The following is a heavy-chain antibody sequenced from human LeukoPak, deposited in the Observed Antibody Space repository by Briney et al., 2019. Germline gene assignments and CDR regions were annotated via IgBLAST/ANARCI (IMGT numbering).Heavy chain of an antibody. Sequence: SQTLSLTCTVSGGSISSGSYYWSWIRQAPGKGLEWIGYFYHGGSTSYNPSLRSRVTISVDRSKNQFSLKLTSVTAADTAVYYCARDSHYGDYSDYWGQGTLVTVSS. D-gene: IGHD4-17*01. CDR2: FYHGGST. V-gene: IGHV4-30-2*01. J-gene: IGHJ4*02. CDR3: ARDSHYGDYSDY. CDR1: GGSISSGSYY.